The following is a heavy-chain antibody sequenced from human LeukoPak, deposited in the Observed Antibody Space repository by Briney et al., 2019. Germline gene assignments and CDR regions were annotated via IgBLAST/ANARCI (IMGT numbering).Heavy chain of an antibody. CDR3: ARDLASCAGDCYSDGFDY. J-gene: IGHJ4*02. CDR1: GYSISSGYL. CDR2: IDGSGSS. D-gene: IGHD2-21*02. V-gene: IGHV4-38-2*02. Sequence: SETLSLTCTVSGYSISSGYLWGWIRQPPGKGLEWIGSIDGSGSSYYNPSLKSRVTISVDTSRNQFSLKMTSVTAADTAVYYCARDLASCAGDCYSDGFDYWGQGTLVTVSS.